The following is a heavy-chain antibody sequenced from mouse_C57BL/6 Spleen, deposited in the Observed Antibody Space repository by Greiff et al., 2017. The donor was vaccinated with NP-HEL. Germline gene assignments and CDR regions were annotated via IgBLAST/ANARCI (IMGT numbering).Heavy chain of an antibody. Sequence: EVKLVESGGGLVKPGGSLKLSCAASGFTFSDYGMHWVRQAPEKGLEWVAYISSGSSTIYYADTVKGRFTISRDNAKNTLFLQMTSLRSEDTAMYYCARPGLRCYYFDYWGQGTTLTVSS. CDR3: ARPGLRCYYFDY. CDR1: GFTFSDYG. J-gene: IGHJ2*01. CDR2: ISSGSSTI. V-gene: IGHV5-17*01. D-gene: IGHD1-1*01.